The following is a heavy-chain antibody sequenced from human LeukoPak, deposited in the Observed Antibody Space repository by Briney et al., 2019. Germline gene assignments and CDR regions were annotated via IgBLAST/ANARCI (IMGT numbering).Heavy chain of an antibody. CDR1: GDSVPSNSAA. CDR3: ARSLDTDLRE. CDR2: TYYRSKWSK. Sequence: SQTLSLTCAISGDSVPSNSAAWNWIRQSPSRGLEWLGRTYYRSKWSKDYAVSVKSRITINPDTSNNQLSLQLNSVTPEDTAVYYCARSLDTDLREWGQGTLVTVSS. V-gene: IGHV6-1*01. J-gene: IGHJ4*02. D-gene: IGHD5-18*01.